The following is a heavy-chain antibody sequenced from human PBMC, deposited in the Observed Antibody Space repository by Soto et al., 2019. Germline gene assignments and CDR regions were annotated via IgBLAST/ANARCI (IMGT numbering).Heavy chain of an antibody. J-gene: IGHJ3*02. CDR3: ARRNYYENSGLEDI. CDR1: GYTFTGYY. CDR2: FNPNNGAT. V-gene: IGHV1-2*02. D-gene: IGHD3-22*01. Sequence: RASVKVSCKASGYTFTGYYIHWVRQAPGQGLEWMGWFNPNNGATNYAQKFQGRVTMTRDTSISTAYMELSRLRSDDTAVYYCARRNYYENSGLEDIWGQGTMVTVSS.